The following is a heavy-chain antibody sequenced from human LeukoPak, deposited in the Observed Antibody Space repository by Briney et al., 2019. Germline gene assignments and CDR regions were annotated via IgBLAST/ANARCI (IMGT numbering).Heavy chain of an antibody. CDR1: GYSISSGYY. Sequence: PSETLSLTCTVSGYSISSGYYRGWIRQPPGQGLEWIGSIYHSGSTYYNPSLKSRVTISVDTSKNQFSLKLSSVTAADTAVYYCARDAGSGSYYRTYAFDIWGQGTMVTVSS. CDR2: IYHSGST. V-gene: IGHV4-38-2*02. CDR3: ARDAGSGSYYRTYAFDI. D-gene: IGHD3-10*01. J-gene: IGHJ3*02.